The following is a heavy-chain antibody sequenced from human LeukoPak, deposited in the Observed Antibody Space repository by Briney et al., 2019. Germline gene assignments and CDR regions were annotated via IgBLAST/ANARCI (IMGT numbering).Heavy chain of an antibody. CDR1: GGTFSSYA. CDR3: ARPAGGGYSYGRFDY. Sequence: SVKVSCKASGGTFSSYAISWVRQAPGQGLEWMGGIIPIFGTANYAQKFQGRVMITADESTSTAYMELSSLRSEDTAVYYCARPAGGGYSYGRFDYWGQGTLVTVSS. J-gene: IGHJ4*02. D-gene: IGHD5-18*01. V-gene: IGHV1-69*13. CDR2: IIPIFGTA.